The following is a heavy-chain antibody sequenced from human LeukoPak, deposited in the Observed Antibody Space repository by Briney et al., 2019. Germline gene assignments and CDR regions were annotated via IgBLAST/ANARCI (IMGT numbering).Heavy chain of an antibody. CDR2: ISSSSSYI. J-gene: IGHJ4*02. CDR1: GFTFSSYS. Sequence: GGSLRLSCAASGFTFSSYSMNWVRQAPGKGLEWVSSISSSSSYIYHADSVKGRFTISRDNAKNSLYLQMNSLRAEDTAVYYCARPHYYDSSGYYYLFDYWGQGTLVTVSS. V-gene: IGHV3-21*01. D-gene: IGHD3-22*01. CDR3: ARPHYYDSSGYYYLFDY.